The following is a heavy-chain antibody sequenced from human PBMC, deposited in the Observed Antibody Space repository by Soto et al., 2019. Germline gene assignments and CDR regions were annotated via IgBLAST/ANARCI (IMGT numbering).Heavy chain of an antibody. Sequence: PGGSLRLSCAASGFTFSSYGMHWVRQAPGKGLEWVAVIWYDGSNKYYADSVKGRFTISRDNSKNTLYLQMNSLRAEDTAVYYCAREHCSGGSCQPHYYYYYGMDVWGQGTTVTVSS. J-gene: IGHJ6*02. V-gene: IGHV3-33*01. CDR3: AREHCSGGSCQPHYYYYYGMDV. CDR1: GFTFSSYG. CDR2: IWYDGSNK. D-gene: IGHD2-15*01.